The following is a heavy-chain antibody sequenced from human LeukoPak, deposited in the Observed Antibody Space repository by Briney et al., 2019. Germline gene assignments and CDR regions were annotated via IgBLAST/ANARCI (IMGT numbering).Heavy chain of an antibody. CDR1: GGSISSGDYY. J-gene: IGHJ5*02. CDR3: ARNTGYCSGGSCYSWFDP. V-gene: IGHV4-30-4*01. Sequence: KSSQTLSLTCTVSGGSISSGDYYWSWIRQPPGKGLEWIGYIYYSGSTYYNPSLKSRVTISVDTSKNRFSLKLSSVTAADTAVYYCARNTGYCSGGSCYSWFDPWGQGTLVTVSS. CDR2: IYYSGST. D-gene: IGHD2-15*01.